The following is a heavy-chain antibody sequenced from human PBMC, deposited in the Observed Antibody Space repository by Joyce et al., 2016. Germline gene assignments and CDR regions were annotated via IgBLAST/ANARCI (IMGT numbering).Heavy chain of an antibody. CDR1: GFTLSNAW. V-gene: IGHV3-15*01. CDR2: IKTKTEGGTR. D-gene: IGHD3-16*02. CDR3: TTGADVVGDY. J-gene: IGHJ4*02. Sequence: EVQLVESGGGLVKPGGSLRLSCAAAGFTLSNAWMSWVRQAPGKGLEWVGQIKTKTEGGTRDYAGPAKGRFTISTDDSKNILYLQMNSLKTDDTAVYYCTTGADVVGDYWGQGTLVTVSS.